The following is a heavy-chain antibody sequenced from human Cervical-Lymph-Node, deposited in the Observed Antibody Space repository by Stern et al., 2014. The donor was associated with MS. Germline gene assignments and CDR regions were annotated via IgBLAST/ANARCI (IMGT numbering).Heavy chain of an antibody. CDR3: ARLRGPMDV. Sequence: EVQLVQSGAEVKRPGESLKISCKGFGYSFTNYWIGWVRQMPGKGLEWMGVVYPGHSDARYTPSFQGQVTISVDKSINTAYLQWSVLKASDTAIYYCARLRGPMDVWGQGTTVTVSS. CDR1: GYSFTNYW. V-gene: IGHV5-51*03. J-gene: IGHJ6*02. CDR2: VYPGHSDA.